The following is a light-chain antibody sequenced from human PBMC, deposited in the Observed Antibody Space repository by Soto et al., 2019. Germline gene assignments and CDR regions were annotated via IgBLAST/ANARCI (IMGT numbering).Light chain of an antibody. J-gene: IGKJ1*01. CDR3: QQYSDNWT. Sequence: DIQMTQSPSTLSASVGDRVTITCRASQSISSWLARYQQKPGTAPNLLIYKASTLQSGVPSRFSGSGSGTEFTLTISSLQPDDFATYYCQQYSDNWTFGQGTKVDIK. V-gene: IGKV1-5*03. CDR1: QSISSW. CDR2: KAS.